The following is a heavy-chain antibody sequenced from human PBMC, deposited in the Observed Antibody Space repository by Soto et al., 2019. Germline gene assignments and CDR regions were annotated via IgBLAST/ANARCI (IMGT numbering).Heavy chain of an antibody. D-gene: IGHD5-18*01. CDR2: ISSSSSYI. CDR3: ARDRHTAMPRPGNYYYYGMDV. V-gene: IGHV3-21*01. J-gene: IGHJ6*02. CDR1: GFTFSSYS. Sequence: GGSLRLSCAASGFTFSSYSMNWVRQDPGKGLEWVSSISSSSSYIYYADSVKGRFTISRDNAKNSLYLQMNSLRAEDTAVYYCARDRHTAMPRPGNYYYYGMDVWGQGTTVTVSS.